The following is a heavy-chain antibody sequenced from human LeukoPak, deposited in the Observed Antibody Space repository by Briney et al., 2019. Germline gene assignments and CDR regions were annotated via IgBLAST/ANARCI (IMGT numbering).Heavy chain of an antibody. CDR3: AKSNGYGLVDI. Sequence: SETLSLTCTVSGDSISSYYWSWIRQPPGKGLEWIGNIFYSGSTYYSPSLKSRVTISLDTSRNQFSLKLNSVTATDTAVYYCAKSNGYGLVDIWGQGTMVTVSS. J-gene: IGHJ3*02. CDR2: IFYSGST. CDR1: GDSISSYY. V-gene: IGHV4-59*12. D-gene: IGHD3-10*01.